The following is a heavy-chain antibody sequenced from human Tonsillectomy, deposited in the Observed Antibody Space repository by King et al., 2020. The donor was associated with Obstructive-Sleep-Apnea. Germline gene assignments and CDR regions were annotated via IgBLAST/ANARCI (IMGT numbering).Heavy chain of an antibody. CDR1: GFTFSSYD. CDR3: ARSITMVRGVIYFDY. Sequence: VQLVESGGGLVQPGGSLRLSCAASGFTFSSYDMHWVRQATGKGLEWVSAIGTAGYTYYPGSVKGRFTISREKAKNSLYLQMNSLRAGDTAVYYCARSITMVRGVIYFDYWGQGTLVTVSS. V-gene: IGHV3-13*04. CDR2: IGTAGYT. J-gene: IGHJ4*02. D-gene: IGHD3-10*01.